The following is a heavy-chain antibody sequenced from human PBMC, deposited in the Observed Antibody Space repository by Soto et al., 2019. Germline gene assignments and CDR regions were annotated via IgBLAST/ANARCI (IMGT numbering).Heavy chain of an antibody. Sequence: QVHLVQSGAEVRKPGASVKVSCKASGYTFSTYGIIWVRQAPGQHLEWLGWISARNGDTNYAQGLQGRVTLTTDAATSTAYMELMTLRSDDTAVYFCARVQLLSKPAADFWGQGTLVTGSS. V-gene: IGHV1-18*04. CDR3: ARVQLLSKPAADF. CDR2: ISARNGDT. CDR1: GYTFSTYG. D-gene: IGHD3-10*01. J-gene: IGHJ4*02.